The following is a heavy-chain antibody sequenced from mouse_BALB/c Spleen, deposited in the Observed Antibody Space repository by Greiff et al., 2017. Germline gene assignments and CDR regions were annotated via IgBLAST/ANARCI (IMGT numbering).Heavy chain of an antibody. V-gene: IGHV3-2*02. Sequence: DVQLQESGPGLVKPSQSLSLTCTVTGYSITSDYAWNWIRQFPGNKLEWMGYISYSGSTSYNPSLKSRISITRDTSKNQFFLQLNSVTTEDTATYYCARCGYDEDWYFDVWGAGTTVTVSS. CDR1: GYSITSDYA. J-gene: IGHJ1*01. CDR3: ARCGYDEDWYFDV. D-gene: IGHD2-2*01. CDR2: ISYSGST.